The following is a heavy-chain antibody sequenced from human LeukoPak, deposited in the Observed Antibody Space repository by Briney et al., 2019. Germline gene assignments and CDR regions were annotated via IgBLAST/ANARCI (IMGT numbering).Heavy chain of an antibody. D-gene: IGHD3-22*01. CDR2: IYYSGST. J-gene: IGHJ4*02. CDR3: ARLMYYYDSSGYYFDY. V-gene: IGHV4-59*12. CDR1: GGSISSYY. Sequence: PSETLSLTCTVSGGSISSYYWSWIRQPPGKGLEWIGYIYYSGSTNYNPSLKSRVTISVDKSKNQFSLKLSSVTAADTAVYYCARLMYYYDSSGYYFDYWGQGTLVTVSS.